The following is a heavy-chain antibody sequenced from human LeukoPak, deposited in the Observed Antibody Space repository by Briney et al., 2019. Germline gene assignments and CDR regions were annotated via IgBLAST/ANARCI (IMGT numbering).Heavy chain of an antibody. CDR2: IRYDESSK. Sequence: PGGSLRLSCAASGFTFSSYGILWVRQAPGKGLEWVAFIRYDESSKYYADSVKGRFTISRDNSKNTLYLQMNSLRIEDTAVYYCVKDGQPSAPGGYYLDYWGQGALVTVSS. J-gene: IGHJ4*02. CDR3: VKDGQPSAPGGYYLDY. CDR1: GFTFSSYG. V-gene: IGHV3-30*02. D-gene: IGHD2-2*01.